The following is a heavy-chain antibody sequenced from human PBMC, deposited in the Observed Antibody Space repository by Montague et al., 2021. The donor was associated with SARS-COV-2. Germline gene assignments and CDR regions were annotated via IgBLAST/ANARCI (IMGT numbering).Heavy chain of an antibody. CDR2: IYTSGST. CDR1: GGSISSGSYY. Sequence: TLSLTCTVSGGSISSGSYYWSWIRQPAGKGLEWIGRIYTSGSTNYNPSLKSRVTISVDTSKNQFSLKLSSVTAADTAVYYCARDPLYYYDSSGLLLDWYFDLWGRGTLVTASS. D-gene: IGHD3-22*01. CDR3: ARDPLYYYDSSGLLLDWYFDL. V-gene: IGHV4-61*02. J-gene: IGHJ2*01.